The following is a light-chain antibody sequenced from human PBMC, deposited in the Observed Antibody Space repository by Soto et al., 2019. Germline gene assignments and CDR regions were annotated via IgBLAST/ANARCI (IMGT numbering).Light chain of an antibody. CDR2: NAS. V-gene: IGKV1-5*03. CDR3: QQYNSWT. Sequence: DIQMTQSPSTLSASVGDRVTITCRASQSFNNWLAWYQQKPGKAPKLLIYNASNLESGVPSRFSGSGSGTEFTLTIISLQPDDFGTYYYQQYNSWTFGQGTKVEIK. CDR1: QSFNNW. J-gene: IGKJ1*01.